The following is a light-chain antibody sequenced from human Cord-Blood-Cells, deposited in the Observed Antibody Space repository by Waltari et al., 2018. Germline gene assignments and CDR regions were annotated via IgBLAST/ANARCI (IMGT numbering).Light chain of an antibody. V-gene: IGKV3-20*01. CDR1: QRVSSSY. CDR2: GAS. J-gene: IGKJ3*01. Sequence: EIVLTQSPGTLSLSPGESATLSCRASQRVSSSYLAWYQQKPGQAPRLLIYGASSRATGITDRFSGSGSGTDFTLTISRLEPEDFAVYYCQQYGSSPFTFGPGTKVDIK. CDR3: QQYGSSPFT.